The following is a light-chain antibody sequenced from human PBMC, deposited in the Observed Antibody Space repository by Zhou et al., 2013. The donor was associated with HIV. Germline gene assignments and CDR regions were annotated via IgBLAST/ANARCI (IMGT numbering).Light chain of an antibody. CDR3: QQYDSSPRT. Sequence: EIALTQSPGTLSLSPGEGATLSCRASQTISSNYLAWYQQKVGQAPRLLIHGASSRTTGIPDRFSGSGSGTDFTLTISRLEPEDFAVYYCQQYDSSPRTFGQGTKVEIK. V-gene: IGKV3-20*01. J-gene: IGKJ1*01. CDR1: QTISSNY. CDR2: GAS.